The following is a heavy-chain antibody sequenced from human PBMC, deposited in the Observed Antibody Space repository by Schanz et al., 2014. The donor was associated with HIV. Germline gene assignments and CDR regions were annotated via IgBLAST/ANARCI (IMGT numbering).Heavy chain of an antibody. CDR2: LSGSGSNI. Sequence: QLVESGGGLIQPGGSLRLSCVFSGFTVSNNHLSWVRQAPGKGLEWVSSLSGSGSNIYYADSVKGRFTISRDNGKNSLFLQMNSLRAEDTAVYYCARLRGFLWFGDHPYSFDYWGQGTLVTVSS. CDR3: ARLRGFLWFGDHPYSFDY. V-gene: IGHV3-11*01. J-gene: IGHJ4*02. CDR1: GFTVSNNH. D-gene: IGHD3-10*01.